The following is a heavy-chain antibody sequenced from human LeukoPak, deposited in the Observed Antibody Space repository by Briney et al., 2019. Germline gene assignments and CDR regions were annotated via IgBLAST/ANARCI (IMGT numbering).Heavy chain of an antibody. CDR1: GGSISSFF. CDR3: ASLRERSYYARGFDY. Sequence: PSETLSLTCTVSGGSISSFFWNWIRQPPGKGLEWIGFTHNSGTTNYNPSLKNRVTISVDTPKNQFSLKLSSVTAADTAVYHCASLRERSYYARGFDYWGRGTLVTVSS. J-gene: IGHJ4*02. V-gene: IGHV4-4*08. CDR2: THNSGTT. D-gene: IGHD1-26*01.